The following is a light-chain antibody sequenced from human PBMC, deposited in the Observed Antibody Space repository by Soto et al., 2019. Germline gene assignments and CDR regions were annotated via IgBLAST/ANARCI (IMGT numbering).Light chain of an antibody. CDR1: QSISSNY. CDR2: GAS. CDR3: QQYDDSMT. V-gene: IGKV3-20*01. Sequence: EIVLTQSPGTLSLSPGERATLSCRASQSISSNYLAWYQQKPGQAPRLLIYGASTRATGIPDRFSGSGSGTDFALTIIRLEPEDFSVYHCQQYDDSMTCGQGTKVEVK. J-gene: IGKJ1*01.